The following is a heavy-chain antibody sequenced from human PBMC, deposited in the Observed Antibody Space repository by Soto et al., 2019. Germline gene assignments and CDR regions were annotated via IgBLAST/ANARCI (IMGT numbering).Heavy chain of an antibody. CDR2: ISSSSSYI. CDR3: ARVRSIAVAGTGSSKYGMDV. J-gene: IGHJ6*02. V-gene: IGHV3-21*01. D-gene: IGHD6-19*01. Sequence: PGGSLRLSCAASGFTFSSYSMNWVRQAPGKGLEWVSSISSSSSYIYYADSVKGRFTISRDNAKNSLYLQMNSLRAEDTAVYYCARVRSIAVAGTGSSKYGMDVWGQGTTVTVSS. CDR1: GFTFSSYS.